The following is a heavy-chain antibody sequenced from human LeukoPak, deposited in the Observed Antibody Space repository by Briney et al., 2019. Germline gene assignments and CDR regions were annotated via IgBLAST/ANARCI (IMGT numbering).Heavy chain of an antibody. CDR1: GYTVTSYA. J-gene: IGHJ5*02. CDR2: ISAYNSNT. D-gene: IGHD2-15*01. CDR3: GRGSVVVAATGFDP. V-gene: IGHV1-18*01. Sequence: GASVKASCKASGYTVTSYAISWVRQAPGHRLKLMGWISAYNSNTNYAQKLQSRVTMTTDTFTSTAYMELRSLRSDDTAVYCCGRGSVVVAATGFDPWGQGTLVTVSS.